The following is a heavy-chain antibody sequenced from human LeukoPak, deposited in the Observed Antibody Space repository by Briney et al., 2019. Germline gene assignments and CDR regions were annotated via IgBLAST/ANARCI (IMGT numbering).Heavy chain of an antibody. V-gene: IGHV1-69*01. CDR3: ARGRYYGSGSYYYNWFDP. CDR1: GGTFSSYA. CDR2: IIPIFGTA. J-gene: IGHJ5*02. D-gene: IGHD3-10*01. Sequence: SVKVSCKASGGTFSSYAISWVRQAPGQGLEWMGGIIPIFGTANYAQKFQGRVTITADESTSTAYMELSSLRSEDTAVYYCARGRYYGSGSYYYNWFDPWGQGTLVTVSS.